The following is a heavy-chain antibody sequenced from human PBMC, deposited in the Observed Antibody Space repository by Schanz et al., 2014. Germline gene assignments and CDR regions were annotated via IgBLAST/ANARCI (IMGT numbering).Heavy chain of an antibody. Sequence: EVQLVESGGGLVQPGGSLRLSCTASGFTFKGYAMNWVRQGPGKGVEAISYISNRGTTTNYADSVKGRFTISRDNARDSLYLQMNSLRDEDTAVYYCARNSGNFYDCWGQGTRVTVSS. CDR3: ARNSGNFYDC. CDR1: GFTFKGYA. D-gene: IGHD1-7*01. CDR2: ISNRGTTT. V-gene: IGHV3-48*02. J-gene: IGHJ4*02.